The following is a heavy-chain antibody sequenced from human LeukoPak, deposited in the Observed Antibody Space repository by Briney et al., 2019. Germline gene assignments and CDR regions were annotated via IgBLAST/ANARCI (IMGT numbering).Heavy chain of an antibody. V-gene: IGHV3-30*02. CDR3: AKDQRSITIFGVVYDY. J-gene: IGHJ4*02. CDR1: GFTFSSYG. D-gene: IGHD3-3*01. Sequence: GGSLRLSSAASGFTFSSYGMHWVRQAPGKGLEWVAFIRYDGSNKYYADSVKGRFTISRDNSKNTLYLQMNSLRAEDTAVYYCAKDQRSITIFGVVYDYWGQGTLVTVSS. CDR2: IRYDGSNK.